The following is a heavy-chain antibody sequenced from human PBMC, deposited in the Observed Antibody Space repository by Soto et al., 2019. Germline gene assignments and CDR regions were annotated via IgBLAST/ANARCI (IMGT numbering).Heavy chain of an antibody. D-gene: IGHD4-17*01. CDR1: GGSFSGFF. J-gene: IGHJ4*02. Sequence: ASETLSLPCAVYGGSFSGFFLGSIRQPPGKGLEWIGEINHSGSTNYNPSLKSRVTILVDTSKNQFSLKLSSVTAADTAVYYCARGSRALYGYWGQGTLVTVSS. CDR3: ARGSRALYGY. V-gene: IGHV4-34*01. CDR2: INHSGST.